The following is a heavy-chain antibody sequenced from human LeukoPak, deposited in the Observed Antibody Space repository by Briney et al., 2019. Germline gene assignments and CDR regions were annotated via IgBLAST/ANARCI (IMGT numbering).Heavy chain of an antibody. J-gene: IGHJ5*02. CDR1: GGSISSYY. CDR2: IYTSGST. Sequence: KPSETLSLTCTVSGGSISSYYWSWIRQPAGKGLEWVGRIYTSGSTNYNPSLKSRVTMSVDTSKNQFSLKLSSVTAADTAVYYCARGEGGWEYNWFDPWGQGTLVTVSS. D-gene: IGHD6-19*01. V-gene: IGHV4-4*07. CDR3: ARGEGGWEYNWFDP.